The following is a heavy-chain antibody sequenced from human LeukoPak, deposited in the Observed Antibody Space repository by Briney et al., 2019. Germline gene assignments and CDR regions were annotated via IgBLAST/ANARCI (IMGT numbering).Heavy chain of an antibody. V-gene: IGHV3-48*03. J-gene: IGHJ3*02. D-gene: IGHD2-15*01. CDR1: GFTFSSYA. CDR3: ARDCGGGSCYGPYDAFDI. Sequence: GGSLRLSCAASGFTFSSYAMNWVRQAPGKGLEWVSYISSSGSTIYYADSVKGRFTISRDNAKNSLYLQMNSLRAEDTAVYYCARDCGGGSCYGPYDAFDIWSQGTMVTVSS. CDR2: ISSSGSTI.